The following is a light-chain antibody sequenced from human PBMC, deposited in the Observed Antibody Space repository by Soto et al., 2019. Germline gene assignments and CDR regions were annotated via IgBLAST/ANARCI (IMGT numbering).Light chain of an antibody. CDR3: QQYNKWPAYT. Sequence: EIVMTQSPATLSVSPGERATLSCWASQSVSTDLAWYQQKPGQAPRLLIYRASTRATGIPARFSGSGSGTELTLIISSLQSEDFAVYYCQQYNKWPAYTFGQGTKLEIK. CDR2: RAS. CDR1: QSVSTD. J-gene: IGKJ2*01. V-gene: IGKV3-15*01.